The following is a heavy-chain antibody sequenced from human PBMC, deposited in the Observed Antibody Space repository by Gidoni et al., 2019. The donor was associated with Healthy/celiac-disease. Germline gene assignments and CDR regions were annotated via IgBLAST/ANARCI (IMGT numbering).Heavy chain of an antibody. Sequence: QVQLQESGPGLVKPSETLSLTCTFSGCSISSYYWSGIRQPPGKGLEWIGYIYYSGSTNYNPSLKSRVTISVDTSKNQFSLKLSSVTAADTAVYYCARHLTYDSSGYYLGDAFDIWGQGTMVTVSS. CDR2: IYYSGST. D-gene: IGHD3-22*01. CDR1: GCSISSYY. J-gene: IGHJ3*02. CDR3: ARHLTYDSSGYYLGDAFDI. V-gene: IGHV4-59*08.